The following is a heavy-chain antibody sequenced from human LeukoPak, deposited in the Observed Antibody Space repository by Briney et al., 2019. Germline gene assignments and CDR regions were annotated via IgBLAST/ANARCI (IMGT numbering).Heavy chain of an antibody. Sequence: SETLSLTCTVSGGSISSYYWSWIRQPPGKGLEWIGYIYYSGSTNYNPTLKSRVTISVDTSKNQFSLKLSSVTAADTAVYYCARDQSYYGSGSYHWFDPWGQGTLVTVSS. V-gene: IGHV4-59*01. J-gene: IGHJ5*02. CDR1: GGSISSYY. D-gene: IGHD3-10*01. CDR2: IYYSGST. CDR3: ARDQSYYGSGSYHWFDP.